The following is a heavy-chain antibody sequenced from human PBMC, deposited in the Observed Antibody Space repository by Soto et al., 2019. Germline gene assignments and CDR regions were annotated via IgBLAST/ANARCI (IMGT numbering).Heavy chain of an antibody. V-gene: IGHV3-48*01. CDR2: ISSSSSTI. CDR1: GFTFSSYS. J-gene: IGHJ6*03. CDR3: ARDMKLELRYYYYMDV. D-gene: IGHD1-7*01. Sequence: EVQLVESGGGLVQPGGSLRLSCAASGFTFSSYSMNWVRQAPGKGLEWVSYISSSSSTIYYADSVKGRFTISRDNAKNSLYLQMNSLRAEDTAVYYCARDMKLELRYYYYMDVWGKGTTVTVSS.